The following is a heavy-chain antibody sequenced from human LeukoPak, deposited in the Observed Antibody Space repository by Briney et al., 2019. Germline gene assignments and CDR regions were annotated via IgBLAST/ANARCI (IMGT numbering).Heavy chain of an antibody. CDR3: ASSGVGATNEIDY. D-gene: IGHD1-26*01. V-gene: IGHV4-39*01. Sequence: SETLSLTRTVSGGSISSSSYYWGWIRQPPGKGLEWIGSIYYSGSTYYNPSLKSRVTISVDTSKNQFSLKLSSVTAADTAVYYCASSGVGATNEIDYWGQGTLVTVSS. CDR2: IYYSGST. J-gene: IGHJ4*02. CDR1: GGSISSSSYY.